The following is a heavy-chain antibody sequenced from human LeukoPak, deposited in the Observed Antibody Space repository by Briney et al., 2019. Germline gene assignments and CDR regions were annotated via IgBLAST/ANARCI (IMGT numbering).Heavy chain of an antibody. CDR1: GFTFDDYG. V-gene: IGHV3-9*01. D-gene: IGHD3-16*01. Sequence: GGSLRLSCAASGFTFDDYGMHWVRQAPGKGLEWVSGISWNSGSIGYADSVEGRFTISRDNAKNSQYLQMNSLRAEDTALYYCAKAPRGNDDYFDYWGQGTLVTVSS. CDR3: AKAPRGNDDYFDY. CDR2: ISWNSGSI. J-gene: IGHJ4*02.